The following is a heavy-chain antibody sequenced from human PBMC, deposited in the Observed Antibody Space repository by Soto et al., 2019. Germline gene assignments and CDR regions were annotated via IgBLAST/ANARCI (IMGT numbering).Heavy chain of an antibody. J-gene: IGHJ6*03. V-gene: IGHV3-66*01. D-gene: IGHD4-17*01. CDR3: ARGLRPTLPALHYYYYYMDV. CDR1: GFTVSSNY. CDR2: IYSGGST. Sequence: PGGSLRLSCAASGFTVSSNYMSWVRQAPGKGLEWVSVIYSGGSTYYADSVKGRFTISRDNSKNTLYLQMNSLRAEDTAVYYFARGLRPTLPALHYYYYYMDVWGKGTTVTVSS.